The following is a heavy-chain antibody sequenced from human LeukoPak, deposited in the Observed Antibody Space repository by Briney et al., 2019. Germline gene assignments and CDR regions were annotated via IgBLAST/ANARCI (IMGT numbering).Heavy chain of an antibody. J-gene: IGHJ4*02. Sequence: KASETLPLTCAVYGGSFSGYYWSWIRQPPGKGLEWIGEINHSGSTNYNPSLKSRVTISVDTSKNQFSLKLSSVTAADTAVYYCARKYSSGYYFDYWGQGTLVTVSS. CDR3: ARKYSSGYYFDY. D-gene: IGHD6-19*01. CDR1: GGSFSGYY. CDR2: INHSGST. V-gene: IGHV4-34*01.